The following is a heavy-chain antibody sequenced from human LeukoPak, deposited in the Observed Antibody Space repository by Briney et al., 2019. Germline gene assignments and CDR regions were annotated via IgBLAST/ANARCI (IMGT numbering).Heavy chain of an antibody. Sequence: SETLSLTCTVSHGXINSYYCSWIRQPPGKGLEWIGYIYYSGSTNYNPSLKSRVTISLDTSKNRLSLKLSSVTAADTAVYFCARRGYFDGSGLDHWGQGTLVTVSS. CDR3: ARRGYFDGSGLDH. V-gene: IGHV4-59*01. CDR1: HGXINSYY. J-gene: IGHJ4*02. CDR2: IYYSGST. D-gene: IGHD3-22*01.